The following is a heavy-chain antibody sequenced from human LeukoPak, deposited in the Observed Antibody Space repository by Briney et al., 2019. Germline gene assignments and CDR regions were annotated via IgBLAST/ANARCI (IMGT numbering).Heavy chain of an antibody. CDR1: GGSISNYY. V-gene: IGHV4-59*01. CDR3: ARGADSSGYYSIFYFDY. J-gene: IGHJ4*02. D-gene: IGHD3-22*01. CDR2: IYYSGST. Sequence: SETLSLTCTVSGGSISNYYWNWIRQPPGKGLEWIGYIYYSGSTNYNPSLKSRVTISVDTSKNQFSLKLSSVTAADTAVYYCARGADSSGYYSIFYFDYWGQGTLVTVSS.